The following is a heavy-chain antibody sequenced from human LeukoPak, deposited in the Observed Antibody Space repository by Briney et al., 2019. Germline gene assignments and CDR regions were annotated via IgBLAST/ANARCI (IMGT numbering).Heavy chain of an antibody. J-gene: IGHJ4*02. CDR1: GFTFGSYA. V-gene: IGHV3-23*01. CDR3: AKDLSENAVY. CDR2: IGGSGGST. D-gene: IGHD2/OR15-2a*01. Sequence: GALRLSCAASGFTFGSYAMSWVRQAPGKGLEWVSAIGGSGGSTYYADSVKGRFTISRDNSKNTLYLQMNSLRAEDTAVYYCAKDLSENAVYWGQGTLVTVSS.